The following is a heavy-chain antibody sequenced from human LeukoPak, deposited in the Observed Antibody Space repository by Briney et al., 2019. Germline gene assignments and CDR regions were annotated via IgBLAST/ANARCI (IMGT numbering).Heavy chain of an antibody. V-gene: IGHV3-30-3*01. Sequence: GGSLRLSCAASGFTFSSYAMRWVRQAPGKGLEWVAVISYDGSNKYYADSVKGRFTISRDNSKNTLYLQMNSLRAEDTAVYYCASMEQWLPLVDYWGQGTLVTVSS. CDR1: GFTFSSYA. CDR2: ISYDGSNK. CDR3: ASMEQWLPLVDY. J-gene: IGHJ4*02. D-gene: IGHD6-19*01.